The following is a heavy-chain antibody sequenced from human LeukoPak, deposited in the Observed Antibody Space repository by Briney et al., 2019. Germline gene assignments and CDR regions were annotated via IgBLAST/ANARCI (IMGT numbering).Heavy chain of an antibody. CDR2: IYYSGRT. Sequence: SETLSLTCTVSGGSISSYYWSWIRQPPGKGLEWIGYIYYSGRTKYNPSLKSRVTISVDKSRNQFSLNLSSVTAADTAVYYCAREYYSLSGRNWFDPWGQGTLVTVSS. CDR3: AREYYSLSGRNWFDP. D-gene: IGHD3-10*01. CDR1: GGSISSYY. V-gene: IGHV4-59*01. J-gene: IGHJ5*02.